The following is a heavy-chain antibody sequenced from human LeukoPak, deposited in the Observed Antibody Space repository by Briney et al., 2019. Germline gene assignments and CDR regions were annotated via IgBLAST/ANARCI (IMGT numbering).Heavy chain of an antibody. CDR1: GVSITHY. CDR3: AGQWDIVATWGRWFDP. D-gene: IGHD5-12*01. J-gene: IGHJ5*02. Sequence: SETLSLTCTVSGVSITHYWGWIRQPPGNGLEWIGSFYYSGNTYYNSSLESRVTISVDTSKNQFSLKLTSVTAADTAIYYCAGQWDIVATWGRWFDPWGQGILVTVSS. CDR2: FYYSGNT. V-gene: IGHV4-39*01.